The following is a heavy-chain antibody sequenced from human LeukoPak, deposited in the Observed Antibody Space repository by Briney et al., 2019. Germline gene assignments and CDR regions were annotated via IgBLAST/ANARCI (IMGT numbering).Heavy chain of an antibody. Sequence: GESLKISCKGSGYSFTSYWIGWVRQMPGKGLEWMGIIYPGDSDTRYSPSFQGQVTISADKSISTAYLQWSSLKASDTAMYYCAREGHDSSGYYYLFDYWGQGTLVTVSS. CDR3: AREGHDSSGYYYLFDY. D-gene: IGHD3-22*01. CDR2: IYPGDSDT. J-gene: IGHJ4*02. CDR1: GYSFTSYW. V-gene: IGHV5-51*01.